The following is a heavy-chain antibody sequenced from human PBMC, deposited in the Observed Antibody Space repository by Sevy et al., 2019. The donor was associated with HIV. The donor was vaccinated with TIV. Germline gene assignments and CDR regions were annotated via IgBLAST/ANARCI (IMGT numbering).Heavy chain of an antibody. CDR2: ISGSGGST. Sequence: GGSLRLSCAASGFTFSSYAMSWVRQAPGKGLEWVSAISGSGGSTYYADSVKGRFTISRDNSKNTLYLQMNSLRAEDTPVYYCANRQTYYDSWRGYLDHWGQGTLVTVS. V-gene: IGHV3-23*01. CDR3: ANRQTYYDSWRGYLDH. J-gene: IGHJ4*02. D-gene: IGHD3-3*01. CDR1: GFTFSSYA.